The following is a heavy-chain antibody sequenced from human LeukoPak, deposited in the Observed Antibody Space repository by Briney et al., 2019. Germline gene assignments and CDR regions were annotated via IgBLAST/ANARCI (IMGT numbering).Heavy chain of an antibody. Sequence: SETLSLTCTVSGGSISSYYWSWIRQPAGKGLEWIGRIYTSGSTNYNPSLKSRVTMSVDTSKNQFSLKLSSVTAADTAVYYCARANYYDSSGYYSSYNRFDPWGQGTLVTVSS. CDR1: GGSISSYY. J-gene: IGHJ5*02. V-gene: IGHV4-4*07. CDR2: IYTSGST. D-gene: IGHD3-22*01. CDR3: ARANYYDSSGYYSSYNRFDP.